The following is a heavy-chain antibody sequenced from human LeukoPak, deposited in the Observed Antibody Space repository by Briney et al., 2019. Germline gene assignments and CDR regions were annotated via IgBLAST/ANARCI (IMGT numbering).Heavy chain of an antibody. J-gene: IGHJ4*02. CDR1: GGSISSGGYY. V-gene: IGHV4-30-2*01. CDR3: ARVFGKYSGYDWVAPYFDY. CDR2: IYHSGST. Sequence: PSETLSLTCTVSGGSISSGGYYWSWIRQPPGKGLEWIGYIYHSGSTYYNPSLKSRVTISVDRSKNQFSLKLSSVTAADTAVYYCARVFGKYSGYDWVAPYFDYWGQGTLVTVSS. D-gene: IGHD5-12*01.